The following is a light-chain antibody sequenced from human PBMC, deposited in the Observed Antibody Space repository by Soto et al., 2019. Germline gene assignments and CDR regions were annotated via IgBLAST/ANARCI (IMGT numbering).Light chain of an antibody. Sequence: DIQMTQSPSSLSASVGDRVTITCRAGQSVSRFLNWYQQKPGKAPNLLIYAASSLQSGVPSRFSGSGSGTDFTLTIIGLQPEDFATYNCQQSYTTPPWTFGQGTTVEVK. V-gene: IGKV1-39*01. CDR3: QQSYTTPPWT. J-gene: IGKJ1*01. CDR1: QSVSRF. CDR2: AAS.